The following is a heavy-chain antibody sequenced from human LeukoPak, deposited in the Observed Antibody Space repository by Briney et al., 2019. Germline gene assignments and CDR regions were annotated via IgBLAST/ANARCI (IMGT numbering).Heavy chain of an antibody. J-gene: IGHJ2*01. V-gene: IGHV3-7*01. CDR3: AKYSGSPYWCFDL. CDR2: IKPDGNEK. D-gene: IGHD5-12*01. CDR1: GVTFSSYW. Sequence: GGSLRLSCEASGVTFSSYWMSWVRQAPGKGLEWVGNIKPDGNEKYYVDSVKGRFTISRDNAKNSLYLQMNSLRAEETAVYYCAKYSGSPYWCFDLWGRGTLVTVSS.